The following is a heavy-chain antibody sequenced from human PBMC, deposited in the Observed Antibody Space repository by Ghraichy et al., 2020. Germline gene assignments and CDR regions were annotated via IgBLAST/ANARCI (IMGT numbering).Heavy chain of an antibody. J-gene: IGHJ4*02. V-gene: IGHV3-11*01. CDR2: ISISGSVI. CDR3: VTSNILARPDY. Sequence: GGSLRLSCAVSGLTFRDYYMIWIRQAPGKGLEWVSYISISGSVIYYADSVKGRFTISRDNAKNSLYLQMNSLRAEDTAVYYCVTSNILARPDYWGQGTLVTVSS. D-gene: IGHD6-6*01. CDR1: GLTFRDYY.